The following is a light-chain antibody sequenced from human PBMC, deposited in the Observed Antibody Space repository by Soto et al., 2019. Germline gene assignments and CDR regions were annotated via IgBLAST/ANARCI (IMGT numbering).Light chain of an antibody. V-gene: IGLV2-14*03. J-gene: IGLJ2*01. Sequence: QSVLTQPASVSGSPGQSITISCTGTSSDVGAYNYVSWYQQHAGKAPKLMIYEVTDRPSGVSDRFSGSKSGNTASLTISGLQAEDEGDYYCTSYTSSSIVVFGGGTKLTVL. CDR1: SSDVGAYNY. CDR2: EVT. CDR3: TSYTSSSIVV.